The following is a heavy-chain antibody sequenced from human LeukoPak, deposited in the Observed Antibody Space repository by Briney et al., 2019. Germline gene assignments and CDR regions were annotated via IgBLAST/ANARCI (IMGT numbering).Heavy chain of an antibody. CDR1: AGSITNTNY. CDR2: VKLRGST. J-gene: IGHJ4*02. Sequence: PSGSLSLTCGVSAGSITNTNYWTCVRQPPGKGLEWIREVKLRGSTNYHPSLMGRVAISVDTSENHISLQVTSVTAADTGVYYCARHSGASPHYFDYWGQGALVTVSS. CDR3: ARHSGASPHYFDY. D-gene: IGHD1-26*01. V-gene: IGHV4-4*02.